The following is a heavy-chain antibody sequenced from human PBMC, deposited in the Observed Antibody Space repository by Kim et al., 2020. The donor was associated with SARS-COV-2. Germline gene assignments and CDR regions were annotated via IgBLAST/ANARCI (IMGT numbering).Heavy chain of an antibody. Sequence: GGSLRLSCAASGFIFDDYAMHWVRLAPGKGLEWVSGISWNSGSIDYADSVKGRFTISRDNAKNSLYLQMSSLRAEDTALYYCAKGLDSSSWYLIDYWGQGTLVTVSS. CDR1: GFIFDDYA. J-gene: IGHJ4*02. D-gene: IGHD6-13*01. V-gene: IGHV3-9*01. CDR2: ISWNSGSI. CDR3: AKGLDSSSWYLIDY.